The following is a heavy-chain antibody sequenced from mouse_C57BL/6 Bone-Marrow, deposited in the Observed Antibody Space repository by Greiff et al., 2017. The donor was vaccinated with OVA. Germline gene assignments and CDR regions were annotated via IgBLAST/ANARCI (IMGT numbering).Heavy chain of an antibody. CDR2: IYPGNGDT. CDR3: ARGEETITTVVGGAMDY. Sequence: QVQLKQSGAELVRPGASVKMSCKASGYTFTSYNMHWVKQTPRQGLEWIGAIYPGNGDTSYNQKFKGKATLTVDKSSSTAYMQLSSLTSEDSAVYFCARGEETITTVVGGAMDYWGQGTSVTVSS. CDR1: GYTFTSYN. J-gene: IGHJ4*01. D-gene: IGHD1-1*01. V-gene: IGHV1-12*01.